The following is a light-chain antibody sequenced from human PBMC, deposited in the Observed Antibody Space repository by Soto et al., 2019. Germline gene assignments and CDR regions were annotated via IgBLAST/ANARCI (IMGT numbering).Light chain of an antibody. CDR2: GSS. J-gene: IGKJ1*01. CDR3: QQYDKWPRT. CDR1: ETVSTN. V-gene: IGKV3-15*01. Sequence: EIVLTQSPATLSVSPGERATLPCRATETVSTNLAWFQRKAGQPPRLLIYGSSTRATGVPDRFSGSGSGTEFALIISSLQSEDVAVYHCQQYDKWPRTFGQGTKVDIK.